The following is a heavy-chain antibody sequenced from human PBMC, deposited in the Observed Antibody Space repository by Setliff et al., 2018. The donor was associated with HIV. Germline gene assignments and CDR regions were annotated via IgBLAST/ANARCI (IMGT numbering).Heavy chain of an antibody. CDR3: ATSIHTRGAIDF. J-gene: IGHJ4*02. CDR1: GFTFSSYE. CDR2: ISRSSGTI. V-gene: IGHV3-48*03. Sequence: SCAASGFTFSSYEMNWVRQAPGKGLEWVSYISRSSGTIYYAESVKGRFTISRDNAKNSLYLQMNSLRAEDTALYYCATSIHTRGAIDFWGQGTLVTVSS. D-gene: IGHD1-26*01.